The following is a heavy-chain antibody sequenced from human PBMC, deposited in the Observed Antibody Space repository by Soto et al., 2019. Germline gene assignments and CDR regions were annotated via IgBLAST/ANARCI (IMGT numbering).Heavy chain of an antibody. D-gene: IGHD2-2*01. J-gene: IGHJ5*02. CDR1: GGSISSSSYY. CDR2: ISYSGST. CDR3: ARRDCSSNTCNRPAFDP. V-gene: IGHV4-39*01. Sequence: SETLSLTCTVSGGSISSSSYYWGWIRQPPGKGLEWIGSISYSGSTYYNPSLKSRVTMSVDTSKNQFSLKLTSVTAADTAVYYCARRDCSSNTCNRPAFDPWGQGTPVTVSS.